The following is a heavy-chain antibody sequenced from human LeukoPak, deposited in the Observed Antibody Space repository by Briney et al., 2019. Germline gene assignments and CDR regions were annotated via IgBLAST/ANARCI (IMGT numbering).Heavy chain of an antibody. Sequence: GASVKVSCKASGYTFTGYYMHWVRQAPGQGLEWMGWINPNSGGTNYAQKFQGRVTMTRDTSISTAYMELSRLRSDDTAVYYCARDQVTVTTYYYYYGMDVWGQGTTVIVSS. CDR3: ARDQVTVTTYYYYYGMDV. CDR1: GYTFTGYY. D-gene: IGHD4-17*01. CDR2: INPNSGGT. V-gene: IGHV1-2*02. J-gene: IGHJ6*02.